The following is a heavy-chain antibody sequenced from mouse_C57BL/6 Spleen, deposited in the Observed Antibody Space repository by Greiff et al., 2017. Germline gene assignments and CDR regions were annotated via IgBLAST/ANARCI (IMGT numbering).Heavy chain of an antibody. Sequence: EVQRVESGEGLVKPGGSLKLSCAASGFTFSSYAMSWVRQTPEKRLEWVAYISSGGDYIYYADTVKGRFTISRDKARNTLYLQMSSLKSEDTAMYYCTREGPGYAMDYWGQGTSVTVSS. J-gene: IGHJ4*01. D-gene: IGHD4-1*01. CDR1: GFTFSSYA. CDR3: TREGPGYAMDY. CDR2: ISSGGDYI. V-gene: IGHV5-9-1*02.